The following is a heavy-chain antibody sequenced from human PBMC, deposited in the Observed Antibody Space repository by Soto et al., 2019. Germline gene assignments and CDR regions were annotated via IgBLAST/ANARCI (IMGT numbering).Heavy chain of an antibody. J-gene: IGHJ4*02. Sequence: GGSLRRSSAASEFTFSSYAMHWVRQAPGKGLEWVSYITSKSSTIKYADSVQGRFTVSRDNAKNSLYLQLNSLRDDDTAVYFCAKEKEACSETSCFLSAFDSWGKETLVTVAS. CDR1: EFTFSSYA. D-gene: IGHD2-2*01. V-gene: IGHV3-48*02. CDR3: AKEKEACSETSCFLSAFDS. CDR2: ITSKSSTI.